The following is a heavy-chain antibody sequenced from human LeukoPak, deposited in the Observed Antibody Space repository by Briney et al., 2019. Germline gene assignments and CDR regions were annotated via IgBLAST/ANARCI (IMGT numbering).Heavy chain of an antibody. J-gene: IGHJ3*02. V-gene: IGHV3-7*01. Sequence: GGSLRLSCVASGFSFTSYWMSWVRQAPGKGLEFVANINQDAGTTNYVDSVKGRFTISRDNAENSLYLQMSSLRAEDTALYYCARDPGWSSLDIWGQGIMVTVSS. CDR3: ARDPGWSSLDI. D-gene: IGHD2-15*01. CDR2: INQDAGTT. CDR1: GFSFTSYW.